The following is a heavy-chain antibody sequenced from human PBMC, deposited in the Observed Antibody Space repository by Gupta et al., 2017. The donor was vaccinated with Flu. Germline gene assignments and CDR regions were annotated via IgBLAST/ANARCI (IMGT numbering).Heavy chain of an antibody. D-gene: IGHD2-21*02. Sequence: WMGGIIPIFGTANYAQKFQGRVTITADESTSTAYMELSSLRSEDTAVYYCARVLKSGDYPLLRYYYYYGMDVWGQGTTVTGSS. CDR3: ARVLKSGDYPLLRYYYYYGMDV. J-gene: IGHJ6*02. CDR2: IIPIFGTA. V-gene: IGHV1-69*01.